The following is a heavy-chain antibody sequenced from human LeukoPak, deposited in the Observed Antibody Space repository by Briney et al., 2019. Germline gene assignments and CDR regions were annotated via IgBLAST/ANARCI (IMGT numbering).Heavy chain of an antibody. CDR2: IKQDGSEK. Sequence: PGGSLRLSCAASGFTFSSYWMSWVRQAPGKGLVWVANIKQDGSEKYYVDSVKGRFTISRDNAKNSLYLQMNSLRAEDTAVYYCAREASYGYFDYWGQGTLVTVSS. J-gene: IGHJ4*02. CDR3: AREASYGYFDY. D-gene: IGHD5-18*01. V-gene: IGHV3-7*03. CDR1: GFTFSSYW.